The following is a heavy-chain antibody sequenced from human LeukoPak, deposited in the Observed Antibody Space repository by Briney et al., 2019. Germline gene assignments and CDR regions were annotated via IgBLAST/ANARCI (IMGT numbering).Heavy chain of an antibody. Sequence: SVKVSCKASGGTFSSYAISWVRQAPGQGLEWMGGIIPIFGTANYARKFQGRVTITADESTSTAYMELSSLRSEDTAVYYCASLTMVRGVIITKNPPPFFDYWGQGTLVTVSS. D-gene: IGHD3-10*01. CDR3: ASLTMVRGVIITKNPPPFFDY. CDR2: IIPIFGTA. CDR1: GGTFSSYA. V-gene: IGHV1-69*13. J-gene: IGHJ4*02.